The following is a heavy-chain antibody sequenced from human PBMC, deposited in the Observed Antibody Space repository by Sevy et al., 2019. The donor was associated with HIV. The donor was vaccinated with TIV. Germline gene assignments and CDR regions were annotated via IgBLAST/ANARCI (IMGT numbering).Heavy chain of an antibody. V-gene: IGHV3-23*01. CDR1: GFTFSSYA. J-gene: IGHJ1*01. D-gene: IGHD2-21*02. CDR3: AKDGLHSGDFEYFQD. CDR2: MTGSGSIT. Sequence: GGSLRLSCAASGFTFSSYAMTWVRQAPGNGLDWVSSMTGSGSITYYGDSVKGRFTISRDNSKNTLYLQMNNLRVEDTALYYCAKDGLHSGDFEYFQDWGQGTLVTVSS.